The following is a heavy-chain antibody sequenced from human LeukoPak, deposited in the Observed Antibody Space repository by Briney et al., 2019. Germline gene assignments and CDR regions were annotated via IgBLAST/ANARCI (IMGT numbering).Heavy chain of an antibody. V-gene: IGHV3-53*01. CDR3: VRERFNNDYEA. CDR1: GFTVDSSG. CDR2: IYSGDTR. D-gene: IGHD3-22*01. Sequence: GGSLRLSCAASGFTVDSSGRMSWVRPAPGKGLEWISTIYSGDTRNYGDSVKGRFTISRDSSRNTLDLQMNSLRVEDTAVYYCVRERFNNDYEAWGQGILVTVSS. J-gene: IGHJ5*02.